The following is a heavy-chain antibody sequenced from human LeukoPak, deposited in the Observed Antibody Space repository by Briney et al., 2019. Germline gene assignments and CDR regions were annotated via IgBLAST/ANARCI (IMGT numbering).Heavy chain of an antibody. J-gene: IGHJ4*02. D-gene: IGHD3-22*01. CDR2: IHHSGST. V-gene: IGHV4-59*11. CDR3: ARGVGYYSDSSGNFDY. Sequence: AEALSLTCTVSGGSLNSHYWSWLQQSPGKGLEWIGYIHHSGSTTYNASLKSRVTISVERSKNHFSLNLTSVTAEDTALYYCARGVGYYSDSSGNFDYWGQGTLVTVSS. CDR1: GGSLNSHY.